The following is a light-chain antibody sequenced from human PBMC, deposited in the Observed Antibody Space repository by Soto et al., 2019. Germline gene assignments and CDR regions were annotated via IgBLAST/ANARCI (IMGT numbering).Light chain of an antibody. CDR2: EVS. J-gene: IGLJ1*01. CDR3: SSYTSSTNYV. CDR1: SIDIAPYNY. Sequence: QSARTQPASVSGSPGRSLTISCTGTSIDIAPYNYVSWYQQHPGKAPKLIIYEVSYRPSGISNRFSGSKSGNTASLTISGLLAEDEADYYCSSYTSSTNYVFGTGTKATVL. V-gene: IGLV2-14*01.